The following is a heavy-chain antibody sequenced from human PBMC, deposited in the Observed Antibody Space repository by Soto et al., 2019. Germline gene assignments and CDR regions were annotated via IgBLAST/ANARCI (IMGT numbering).Heavy chain of an antibody. CDR1: DYTFTSYG. V-gene: IGHV1-18*01. CDR3: ARGMWELPIDY. Sequence: QVQLVQSGAEVKKPGASVKVSCKASDYTFTSYGINWVRQAPGQGLEWMGCISPYNDNTQYAQRFQGRVTLTTDTSTNTAYMELRSLRSDDTAVYYCARGMWELPIDYWGQGTLVTVSS. D-gene: IGHD1-26*01. J-gene: IGHJ4*02. CDR2: ISPYNDNT.